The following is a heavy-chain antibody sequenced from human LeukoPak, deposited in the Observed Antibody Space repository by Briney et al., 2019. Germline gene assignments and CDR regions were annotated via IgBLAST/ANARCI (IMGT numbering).Heavy chain of an antibody. CDR3: AREKFVFIAAAGAFDY. J-gene: IGHJ4*02. V-gene: IGHV6-1*01. Sequence: SQTLSLTCALSGDSVSSKSASWSWVRQSPSRGLEWLGRTYYRSKWYNDYAVSVKSRMTITPDTSKNQFSLQLNSVTPEDTAVYYCAREKFVFIAAAGAFDYWGQGTLVTVSS. CDR1: GDSVSSKSAS. CDR2: TYYRSKWYN. D-gene: IGHD6-13*01.